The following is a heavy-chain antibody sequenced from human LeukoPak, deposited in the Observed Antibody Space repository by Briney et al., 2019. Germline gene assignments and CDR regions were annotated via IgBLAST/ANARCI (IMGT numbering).Heavy chain of an antibody. CDR2: INPNRGNT. V-gene: IGHV1-8*01. CDR1: GYTFTSYD. CDR3: ASVVLGYSRRWYYNWVGP. Sequence: GASVKVSCKASGYTFTSYDINWVRPATGQGLAWMGWINPNRGNTGPAQTFQGRVTMTRNTTISTAPMDLSSLTSGAPARYYCASVVLGYSRRWYYNWVGPWGEGTLLTVSS. J-gene: IGHJ5*02. D-gene: IGHD5-18*01.